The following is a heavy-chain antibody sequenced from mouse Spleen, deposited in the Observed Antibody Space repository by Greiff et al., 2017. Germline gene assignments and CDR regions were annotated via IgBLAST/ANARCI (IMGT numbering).Heavy chain of an antibody. CDR1: GFTFSSFG. V-gene: IGHV5-17*02. J-gene: IGHJ2*01. CDR3: AREQGNFDY. Sequence: EVQLVESGGGLVQPGGSRKLSCAASGFTFSSFGMHWVRQAPEKGLEWVAYISSGSSTIYYADTVKGRFTISRDNPKNTLFLQMTSLRSEDTAMYYCAREQGNFDYWGQGTTLTVSS. CDR2: ISSGSSTI.